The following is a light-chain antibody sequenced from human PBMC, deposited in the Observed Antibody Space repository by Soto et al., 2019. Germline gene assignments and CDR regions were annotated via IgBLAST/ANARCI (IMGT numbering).Light chain of an antibody. CDR2: DAS. CDR1: HNIRSR. J-gene: IGKJ1*01. CDR3: QHTYNTPPWT. Sequence: DFQMTQSPSTLSASVGDRVTITCRASHNIRSRLAWFQEKPGKAPKLLIYDASNLQSGVPSRFSGSGSGTDFTLTISSLQSEDVASYFCQHTYNTPPWTFGQGTKVDIK. V-gene: IGKV1-5*01.